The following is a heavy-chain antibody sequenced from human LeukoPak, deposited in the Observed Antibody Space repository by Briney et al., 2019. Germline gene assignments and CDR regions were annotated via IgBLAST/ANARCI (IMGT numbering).Heavy chain of an antibody. CDR1: GLSFSIYS. Sequence: SGGSLRPSCVASGLSFSIYSMNCVRQAPGKGLEWVSYISGIRNFTYYADSVKGRFTISRDNAKNSLYLQMDSLRDEDTAVYYCAREKGSGSGWFGYWGQGLLVTVSS. J-gene: IGHJ5*01. CDR2: ISGIRNFT. D-gene: IGHD6-19*01. CDR3: AREKGSGSGWFGY. V-gene: IGHV3-48*02.